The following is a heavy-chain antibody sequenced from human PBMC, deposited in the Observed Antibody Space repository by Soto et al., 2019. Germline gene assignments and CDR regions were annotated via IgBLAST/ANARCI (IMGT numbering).Heavy chain of an antibody. Sequence: QVQLQQWGAGLLKPSETLSLTCAVYGGSFSGYYWSWIRQPPGKGLEWIGEINHSGSTNYNPSLKSRVTISVDTSKNQFSLKLSSVTAADTAVYYCARLTDCSGGSCYFGAWNDRNPYYYYYMDVWGKGTTVTVSS. J-gene: IGHJ6*03. CDR1: GGSFSGYY. CDR2: INHSGST. CDR3: ARLTDCSGGSCYFGAWNDRNPYYYYYMDV. D-gene: IGHD2-15*01. V-gene: IGHV4-34*01.